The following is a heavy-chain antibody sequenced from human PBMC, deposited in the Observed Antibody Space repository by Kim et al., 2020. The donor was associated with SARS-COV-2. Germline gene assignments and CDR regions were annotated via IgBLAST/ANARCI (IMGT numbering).Heavy chain of an antibody. J-gene: IGHJ4*02. CDR3: ARGVYYYDSSGYFPYFDY. CDR1: GFTFSSYE. D-gene: IGHD3-22*01. V-gene: IGHV3-48*03. Sequence: GGSLRLSCAASGFTFSSYEMNWVRQAPGKGLEWVSYISSSGSPIYYADSVKGRFTISRDNAKNSLYLQMNSLRAEDTAVYYCARGVYYYDSSGYFPYFDYWGQGTLVTVSS. CDR2: ISSSGSPI.